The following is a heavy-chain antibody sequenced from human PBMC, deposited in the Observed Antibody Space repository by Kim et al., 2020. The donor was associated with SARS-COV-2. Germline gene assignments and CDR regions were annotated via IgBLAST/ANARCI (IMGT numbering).Heavy chain of an antibody. CDR2: ISSSSSYI. CDR3: AREGSSGYYNAFDI. CDR1: GFSFNPYS. D-gene: IGHD6-19*01. V-gene: IGHV3-21*06. J-gene: IGHJ3*02. Sequence: GGSLRLSCAASGFSFNPYSMQWVRQAPGKGLEWVSSISSSSSYIYYADSVKGRFTISRDNAKNSLYLQMNTLRAEDTAVYYCAREGSSGYYNAFDIWGQGTMVTVSS.